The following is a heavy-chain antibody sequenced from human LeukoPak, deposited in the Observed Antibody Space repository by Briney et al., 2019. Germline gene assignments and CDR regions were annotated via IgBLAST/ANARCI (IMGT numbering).Heavy chain of an antibody. CDR3: ARDRGYSQYGMDV. V-gene: IGHV3-11*01. J-gene: IGHJ6*02. CDR2: SGSSGSTI. D-gene: IGHD5-18*01. Sequence: GGSLRLSCAASGFTFSDYYMCWIRQAPGKGLEWVSYSGSSGSTIYNADSVKGRFTISRDNAKNSLYLQMNSLRAEDTAVYYCARDRGYSQYGMDVWGQGTTVTVSS. CDR1: GFTFSDYY.